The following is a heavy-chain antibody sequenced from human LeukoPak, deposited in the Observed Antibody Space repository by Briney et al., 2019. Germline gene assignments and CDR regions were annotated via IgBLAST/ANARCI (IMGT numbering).Heavy chain of an antibody. CDR2: IYTSGST. D-gene: IGHD6-19*01. CDR3: ASAGESGWYQDNWFDP. CDR1: GGSVSSYY. Sequence: SETLSLTCTVPGGSVSSYYWSWIRQPAGKGLEWIGRIYTSGSTNYNPSLKSRVTMSVDTSKNQFSLKLSSVTAADTAVYYCASAGESGWYQDNWFDPWGQGTLVTVSS. V-gene: IGHV4-4*07. J-gene: IGHJ5*02.